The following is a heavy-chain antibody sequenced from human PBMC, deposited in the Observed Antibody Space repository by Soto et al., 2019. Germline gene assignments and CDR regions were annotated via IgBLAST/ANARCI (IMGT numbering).Heavy chain of an antibody. J-gene: IGHJ6*02. CDR3: ARDGITSSWPFGMDV. CDR1: GYTSTSYG. D-gene: IGHD6-13*01. CDR2: ISAYNGNT. V-gene: IGHV1-18*04. Sequence: ASVKVSCKASGYTSTSYGISWVRQAPGQGLEWMGWISAYNGNTNYAQKLQGRVTMTTDTSTSTAYMELRSLRSDDTAVYYCARDGITSSWPFGMDVWGQGTTVTVSS.